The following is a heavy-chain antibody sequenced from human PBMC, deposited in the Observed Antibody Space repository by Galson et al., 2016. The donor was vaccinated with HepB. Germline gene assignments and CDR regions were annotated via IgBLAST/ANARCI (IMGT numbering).Heavy chain of an antibody. D-gene: IGHD4-11*01. CDR3: AKGTTGYYYYGMDV. V-gene: IGHV3-23*01. CDR2: ISANGDRL. CDR1: GFAFSNYA. J-gene: IGHJ6*02. Sequence: SLRLSCAVSGFAFSNYAMNWVRQAPGKGLEWVSGISANGDRLSYGDSARGRFTISRDNFKNTLYLQMDGLGADDTAVYYCAKGTTGYYYYGMDVWGQGATVTVSS.